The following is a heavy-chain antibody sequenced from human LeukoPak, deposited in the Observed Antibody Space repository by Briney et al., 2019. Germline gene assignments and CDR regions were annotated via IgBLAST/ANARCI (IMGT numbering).Heavy chain of an antibody. Sequence: PGGSPRLSCAASGFTFSSYAMSWVRQAPGKGLEWVSGICGSCGSTYYAASVKGRFTISRDNSKNTLYLQMNSLRAEDTAVYYCAKGRWEVNLSDAFDIWGQGSMVTVSS. J-gene: IGHJ3*02. CDR3: AKGRWEVNLSDAFDI. D-gene: IGHD1-26*01. CDR2: ICGSCGST. CDR1: GFTFSSYA. V-gene: IGHV3-23*01.